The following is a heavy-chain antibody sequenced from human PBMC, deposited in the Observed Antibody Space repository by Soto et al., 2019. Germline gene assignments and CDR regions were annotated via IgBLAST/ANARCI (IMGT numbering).Heavy chain of an antibody. CDR3: ARDKITGLFDY. CDR1: GGSFRGNY. V-gene: IGHV4-34*01. Sequence: SETLSLTCAVYGGSFRGNYWTWIRQPPGTGLEWIGEINHSGSTNYNPSLKSRVTISVDTSKNQFSLKLTSVTAADTAVYYCARDKITGLFDYWGQGTLVTVS. CDR2: INHSGST. D-gene: IGHD2-8*02. J-gene: IGHJ4*02.